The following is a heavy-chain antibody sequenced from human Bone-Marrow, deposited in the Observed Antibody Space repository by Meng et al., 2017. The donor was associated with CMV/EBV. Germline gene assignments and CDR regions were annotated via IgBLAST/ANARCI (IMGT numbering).Heavy chain of an antibody. CDR3: ASRHGDFQPAGLSPSVVRRTPLEYYYYGMDV. Sequence: SVKVSYKASGGSFSSYAISRVRQDPGQGLEWMGGIIPIFGTANYAQKFQGRVTITTDESTSTAYMELSSLRSEDTAVYYCASRHGDFQPAGLSPSVVRRTPLEYYYYGMDVWGQGTTVTVSS. J-gene: IGHJ6*02. D-gene: IGHD3-3*01. CDR2: IIPIFGTA. V-gene: IGHV1-69*05. CDR1: GGSFSSYA.